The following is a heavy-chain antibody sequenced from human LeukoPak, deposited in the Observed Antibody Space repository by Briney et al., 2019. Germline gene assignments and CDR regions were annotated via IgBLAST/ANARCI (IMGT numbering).Heavy chain of an antibody. D-gene: IGHD3-10*01. Sequence: GGSLRLSCSASGFTFSSYSMNWVRQAPGKGLEWVSSISSSSSYIYYADSVKGRFTISRDNAKNSLYLQMNSLRAEDTAVYYCARITMVRGVMMANNWFDPWGQGTLVTVSS. J-gene: IGHJ5*02. V-gene: IGHV3-21*04. CDR3: ARITMVRGVMMANNWFDP. CDR1: GFTFSSYS. CDR2: ISSSSSYI.